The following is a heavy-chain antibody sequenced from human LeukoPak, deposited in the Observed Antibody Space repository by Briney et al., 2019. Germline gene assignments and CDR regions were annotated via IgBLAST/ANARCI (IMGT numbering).Heavy chain of an antibody. CDR1: GFTFTSYA. D-gene: IGHD2-15*01. Sequence: PGGSLRLSCAASGFTFTSYAMTWVRQAPGKGLEWVSAISGSGVGTYYADSVKGRFTISRDNSKNTLYLQMDSLRAEDTAVYYCAKGVWCSGGSCYSIDYWGQGTLVTVSS. V-gene: IGHV3-23*01. J-gene: IGHJ4*02. CDR2: ISGSGVGT. CDR3: AKGVWCSGGSCYSIDY.